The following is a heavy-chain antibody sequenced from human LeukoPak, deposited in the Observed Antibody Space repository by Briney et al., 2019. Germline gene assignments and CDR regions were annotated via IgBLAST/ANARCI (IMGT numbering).Heavy chain of an antibody. D-gene: IGHD3-22*01. CDR3: ARPYDSTGYYYSDAFDI. Sequence: ASVKVSCKASGYTFTSYDINWVRQATRQGLEWMGWMNPNSGNTGYAQKFQGRVTMTRNTSISTAYMELSSLRSEDTAVYYCARPYDSTGYYYSDAFDIWGQGTMVTVSS. CDR1: GYTFTSYD. V-gene: IGHV1-8*01. J-gene: IGHJ3*02. CDR2: MNPNSGNT.